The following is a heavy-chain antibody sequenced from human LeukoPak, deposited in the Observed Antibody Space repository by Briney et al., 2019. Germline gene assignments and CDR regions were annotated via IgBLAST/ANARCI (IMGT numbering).Heavy chain of an antibody. CDR2: IGYDGSNK. Sequence: GGSLRLSCAASGFTFSSYGMHWVGQVPGKGLEWVEVIGYDGSNKYYADSVKGRFTISRDNSKNTLYLQMNSLRAEDTAVYYCARDILSAYCGGDCYPLNGMDVWGQGTTVTVSS. CDR1: GFTFSSYG. V-gene: IGHV3-33*01. J-gene: IGHJ6*02. CDR3: ARDILSAYCGGDCYPLNGMDV. D-gene: IGHD2-21*02.